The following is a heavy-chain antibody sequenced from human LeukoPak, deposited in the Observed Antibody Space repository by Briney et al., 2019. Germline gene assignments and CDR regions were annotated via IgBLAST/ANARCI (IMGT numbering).Heavy chain of an antibody. J-gene: IGHJ3*02. CDR2: INPSGGST. CDR1: GYTFTSYY. V-gene: IGHV1-46*01. CDR3: ARDQTPVGKGAFDI. D-gene: IGHD7-27*01. Sequence: ASVKVSCKASGYTFTSYYIHWVRQAPGQGLEWMGIINPSGGSTSYAQKFQGRVTMTRDMSTSTVYMELSSLRSGDTAVYYCARDQTPVGKGAFDIWGRGTMVTVSS.